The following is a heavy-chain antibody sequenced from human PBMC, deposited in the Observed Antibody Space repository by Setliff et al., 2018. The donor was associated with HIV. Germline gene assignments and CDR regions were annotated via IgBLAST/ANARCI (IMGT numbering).Heavy chain of an antibody. CDR2: INTSGDNK. Sequence: ASVKVSCKAPGHTFISYHIHWVRQAPGQGLEWMGIINTSGDNKDYAQKFQGRLTMTKDTSTSTVHMELSSLRSEDTAVYYCARGRHFDSSGTSNYWGQGTLVTVSS. J-gene: IGHJ4*02. CDR3: ARGRHFDSSGTSNY. CDR1: GHTFISYH. D-gene: IGHD3-22*01. V-gene: IGHV1-46*01.